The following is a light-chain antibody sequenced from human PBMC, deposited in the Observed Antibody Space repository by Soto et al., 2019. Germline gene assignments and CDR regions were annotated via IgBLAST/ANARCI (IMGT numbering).Light chain of an antibody. V-gene: IGKV3-20*01. CDR2: GAS. CDR3: QQYGDSPVT. Sequence: EMVLTQSPGTVSLSPGERATLSCRASQSVSSSYLAWYQQKPGQAPRLLIYGASSRATGIPDRFSGSGSGTDFTLTISRLEPEDFAVYYCQQYGDSPVTFGQGTKVDIK. J-gene: IGKJ1*01. CDR1: QSVSSSY.